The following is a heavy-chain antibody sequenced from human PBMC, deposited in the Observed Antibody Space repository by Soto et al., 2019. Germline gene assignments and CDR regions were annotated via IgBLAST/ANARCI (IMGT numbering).Heavy chain of an antibody. Sequence: QAQLVQSGSEVKRPGASVKVSCRCSDNTFTYYGINWVRQAPGQGLEWLGWISGYNANTKDAQKFPDRVPMTVDTSTMTVYLEVRRLTSADSVIYFCAATGRPYLGLDVLGQGITVTVAS. V-gene: IGHV1-18*01. CDR2: ISGYNANT. J-gene: IGHJ6*02. CDR1: DNTFTYYG. D-gene: IGHD1-1*01. CDR3: AATGRPYLGLDV.